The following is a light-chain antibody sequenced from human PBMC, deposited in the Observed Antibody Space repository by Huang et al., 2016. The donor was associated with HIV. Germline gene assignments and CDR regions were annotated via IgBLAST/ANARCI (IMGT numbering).Light chain of an antibody. CDR2: GAS. CDR3: QQSYRVPRT. CDR1: QSVTKY. V-gene: IGKV1-39*01. J-gene: IGKJ2*02. Sequence: DIQMTQSPSSLSASVGDRVIIACRASQSVTKYLNWYQQIPGKAPKLLIYGASTLQREVSSRFSGSGSGTEFTLTINGLQPEDAATYYCQQSYRVPRTFGQGTSLEI.